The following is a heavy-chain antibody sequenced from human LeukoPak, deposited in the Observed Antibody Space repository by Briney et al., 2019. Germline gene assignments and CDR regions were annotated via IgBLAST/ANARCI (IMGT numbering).Heavy chain of an antibody. CDR1: GGSISSFY. CDR2: VYYTGTT. CDR3: ASAKVVDY. J-gene: IGHJ4*02. D-gene: IGHD4-23*01. Sequence: SETLSLTCTVSGGSISSFYWSWIRQSPGKGLEWIGYVYYTGTTNYSPSLKSRVTISLDTSKNQFSLKLSSVTAADTAVYYCASAKVVDYWGQGTLVTVSS. V-gene: IGHV4-59*01.